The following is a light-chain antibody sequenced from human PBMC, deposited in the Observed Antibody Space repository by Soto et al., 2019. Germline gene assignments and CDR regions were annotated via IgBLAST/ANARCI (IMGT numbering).Light chain of an antibody. V-gene: IGLV2-23*01. J-gene: IGLJ1*01. Sequence: QSALAQPASVSGSPGQSIAISCAGTSNDVGSYNLVSWYQHHPGKAPKLMIYGGSKRPSGVSDRFSGSKSGNTASLTISGFQAEDEAYYYCCSFAGNSNYVFGTGTKVTVL. CDR1: SNDVGSYNL. CDR3: CSFAGNSNYV. CDR2: GGS.